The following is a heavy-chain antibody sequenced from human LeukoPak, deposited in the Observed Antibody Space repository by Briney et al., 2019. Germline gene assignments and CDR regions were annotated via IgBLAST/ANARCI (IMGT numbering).Heavy chain of an antibody. CDR2: IYPGDSDT. V-gene: IGHV5-51*01. J-gene: IGHJ6*02. CDR3: ARVAMANYYYYGMDV. Sequence: GESLKISCKGSGYIFTSYWIGWVRQMPGKGLEWMGIIYPGDSDTRYSPSFQGQVTISADKSISTAYLQWSSLKASDTAMYYCARVAMANYYYYGMDVWGQGTTVTVSS. D-gene: IGHD5-18*01. CDR1: GYIFTSYW.